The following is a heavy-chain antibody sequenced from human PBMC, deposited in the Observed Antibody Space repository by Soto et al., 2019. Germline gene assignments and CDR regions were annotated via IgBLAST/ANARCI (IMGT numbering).Heavy chain of an antibody. J-gene: IGHJ6*02. CDR1: GFRFNSFA. CDR2: INANGGST. D-gene: IGHD2-21*01. CDR3: AKGRSGEYYSDALDV. Sequence: PGGSLRLSCSTPGFRFNSFAIHWVRQAPGKGLEYVSAINANGGSTYFADSVKGRFSISRDASRNNVFLEMNSLSREDTAVYHCAKGRSGEYYSDALDVWGRGTTVTVSS. V-gene: IGHV3-64D*06.